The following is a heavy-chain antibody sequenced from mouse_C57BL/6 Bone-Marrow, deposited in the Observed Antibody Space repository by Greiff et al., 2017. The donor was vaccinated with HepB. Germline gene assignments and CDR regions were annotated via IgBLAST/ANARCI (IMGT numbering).Heavy chain of an antibody. CDR1: GYTFTSYW. V-gene: IGHV1-55*01. CDR3: ARETAQATGYAMDY. Sequence: VQLQQPGAELVKPGASVKMSCKASGYTFTSYWITWVKQRPGQGLEWIGDIYPGSGSTNYNEKFKSKATLTVDTSSSTAYMQLSSLTSEDSAVYYCARETAQATGYAMDYWGQGTSVTVSS. CDR2: IYPGSGST. D-gene: IGHD3-2*02. J-gene: IGHJ4*01.